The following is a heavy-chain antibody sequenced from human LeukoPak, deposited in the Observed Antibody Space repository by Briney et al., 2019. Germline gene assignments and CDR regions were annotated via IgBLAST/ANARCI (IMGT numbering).Heavy chain of an antibody. CDR1: GGSISSYY. J-gene: IGHJ5*02. CDR3: ARLASSGWYGPLNWFDP. Sequence: SETLSLTCTVSGGSISSYYWSWIRQPPGKGLEWIGYIYYSWSTNYNPSLKSRVTISVDTSKNQFSLKLSSVTAADTAVYYCARLASSGWYGPLNWFDPWGQGTLVTVSS. V-gene: IGHV4-59*08. CDR2: IYYSWST. D-gene: IGHD6-19*01.